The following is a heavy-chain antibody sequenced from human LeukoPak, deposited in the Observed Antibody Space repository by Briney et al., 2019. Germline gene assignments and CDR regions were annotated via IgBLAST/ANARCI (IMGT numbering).Heavy chain of an antibody. CDR3: ARFGPAAMRLVYGSGSYYAFDI. CDR2: INPSGGST. CDR1: GYTFTSYY. Sequence: ASVKVSCKASGYTFTSYYMHWVRQAPGQGLEWMGIINPSGGSTSYAQKFQGRVTMTRDTSTSTVYMELSSLRSEDTAVYYCARFGPAAMRLVYGSGSYYAFDIWGQGTMVTVFS. J-gene: IGHJ3*02. D-gene: IGHD3-10*01. V-gene: IGHV1-46*01.